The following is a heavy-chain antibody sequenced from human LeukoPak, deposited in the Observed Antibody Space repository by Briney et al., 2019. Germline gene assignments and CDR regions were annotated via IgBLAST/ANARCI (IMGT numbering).Heavy chain of an antibody. D-gene: IGHD2-2*01. J-gene: IGHJ5*02. CDR2: TYYRSTWYN. CDR3: ARRLTQYDCFDP. CDR1: GDSVSINSVT. V-gene: IGHV6-1*01. Sequence: SQTLSLTFAISGDSVSINSVTWNWIRQSPPRGLEWLGRTYYRSTWYNDYAVSVRGRITVNPDTSKNQFSLHLNSVTPEDTAVYYCARRLTQYDCFDPWGQGILVTVSS.